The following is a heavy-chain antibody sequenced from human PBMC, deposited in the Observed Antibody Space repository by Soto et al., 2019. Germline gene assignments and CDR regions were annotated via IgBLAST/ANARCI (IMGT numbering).Heavy chain of an antibody. D-gene: IGHD3-10*01. CDR2: INHSGST. CDR3: ARGRGLGIYGSGSYYQERYSQNMDV. J-gene: IGHJ6*02. Sequence: SETLSLTCAVYGGSFSGYYWSWIRQPPGKGLEWIGEINHSGSTNYNPSLKSRVTISVDTSKNQFSLKLSSVTAADTAVYYCARGRGLGIYGSGSYYQERYSQNMDVWGQGTTVTVSS. V-gene: IGHV4-34*01. CDR1: GGSFSGYY.